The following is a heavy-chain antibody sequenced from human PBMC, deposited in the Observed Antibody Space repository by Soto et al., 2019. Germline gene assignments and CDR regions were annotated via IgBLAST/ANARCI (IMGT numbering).Heavy chain of an antibody. D-gene: IGHD3-22*01. J-gene: IGHJ4*02. CDR3: ARDRSIGLYDY. Sequence: ESGGGLVQPGGSLRLSCAASGFTVSANYMSWVRQAPGKGLEWVSVIHSGGTTYYADSVKGRFTISRHNSNNTLYLQMNSLISDDTAVYFCARDRSIGLYDYWGQGTLVTVSS. CDR2: IHSGGTT. V-gene: IGHV3-53*04. CDR1: GFTVSANY.